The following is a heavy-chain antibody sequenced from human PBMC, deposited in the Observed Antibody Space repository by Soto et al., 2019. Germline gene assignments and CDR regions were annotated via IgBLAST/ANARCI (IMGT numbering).Heavy chain of an antibody. J-gene: IGHJ4*02. CDR1: GYTFTGHY. V-gene: IGHV1-2*02. D-gene: IGHD1-26*01. CDR2: IGPESGAT. CDR3: GRGRSGQIVVFY. Sequence: ASVKVPCKASGYTFTGHYIHWARQAPEQGPEWMGEIGPESGATRYAQRFQGRVTMTRDMSITTVYMELNNLSPDDTAVYYCGRGRSGQIVVFYWGQGTPVTVSS.